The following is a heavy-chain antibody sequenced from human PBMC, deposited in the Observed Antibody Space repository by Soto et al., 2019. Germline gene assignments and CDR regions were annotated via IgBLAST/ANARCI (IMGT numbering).Heavy chain of an antibody. CDR3: ARDPPTKHDAFDI. J-gene: IGHJ3*02. Sequence: ESGGGVVQPGRSLRLSCAASGFTFSSYGMHWVRQAPGKGLEWVAVIWYDGSNKYYADSVKGRFTISRDNSKNTLYLQMNSLRAEDTAVYYCARDPPTKHDAFDIWGQGTMVTVSS. D-gene: IGHD1-1*01. CDR2: IWYDGSNK. CDR1: GFTFSSYG. V-gene: IGHV3-33*01.